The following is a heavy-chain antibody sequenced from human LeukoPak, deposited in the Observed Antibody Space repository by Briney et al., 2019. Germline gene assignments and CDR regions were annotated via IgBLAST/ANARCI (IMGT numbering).Heavy chain of an antibody. CDR1: GYSISSGYY. D-gene: IGHD7-27*01. V-gene: IGHV4-38-2*01. CDR3: ARQQIELGHYFNY. J-gene: IGHJ4*02. Sequence: SETLSLTCAVSGYSISSGYYWGWIRQPPGKGLEWIGSIYHSGSTYYNPSLKSRVTISVDTSKNQFSLKLSSVTAADTAVHYCARQQIELGHYFNYWGQGTLVTVSS. CDR2: IYHSGST.